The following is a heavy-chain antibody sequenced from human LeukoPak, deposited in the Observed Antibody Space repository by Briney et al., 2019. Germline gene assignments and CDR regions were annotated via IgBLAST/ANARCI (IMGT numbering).Heavy chain of an antibody. CDR2: INTNGSST. J-gene: IGHJ4*02. D-gene: IGHD1-26*01. CDR3: ARDLRVGAIDY. Sequence: GGSLRLSCAASGFTFSSYWMHWVRHAPGKGLVWVSRINTNGSSTSYADSVKGRFTISRDNAKNTLYLQMNSLRAEDTAVYYCARDLRVGAIDYWGQGTLVTVSS. CDR1: GFTFSSYW. V-gene: IGHV3-74*01.